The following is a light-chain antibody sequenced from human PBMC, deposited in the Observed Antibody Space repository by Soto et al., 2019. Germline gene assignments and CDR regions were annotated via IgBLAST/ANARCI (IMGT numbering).Light chain of an antibody. Sequence: DIQMTQSPSSLSASVGDRVTITCRASEGIRSYLNWYQHKPGKAPKLLIYSTSNLQSGVPSRFSASRSGTDFTLTISSLQPEDVATYYCQQSYSKPVTFGGGTKVEI. V-gene: IGKV1-39*01. CDR3: QQSYSKPVT. J-gene: IGKJ4*01. CDR1: EGIRSY. CDR2: STS.